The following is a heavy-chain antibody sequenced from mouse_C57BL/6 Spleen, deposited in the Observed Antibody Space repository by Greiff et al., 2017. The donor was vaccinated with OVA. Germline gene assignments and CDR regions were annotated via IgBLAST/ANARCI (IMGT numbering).Heavy chain of an antibody. CDR3: ARGDYVSSYEGFAY. J-gene: IGHJ3*01. V-gene: IGHV3-6*01. Sequence: VQLKESGPGLVKPSQSLSLTCSVTGYSITSGYYWNWIRQFPGNKLEWMGYISYDGSNNYNPSLKNRISITRDTSKNQFFLKLNSVTTEDTATYYCARGDYVSSYEGFAYWGQVTLVTVSA. CDR2: ISYDGSN. CDR1: GYSITSGYY. D-gene: IGHD1-1*01.